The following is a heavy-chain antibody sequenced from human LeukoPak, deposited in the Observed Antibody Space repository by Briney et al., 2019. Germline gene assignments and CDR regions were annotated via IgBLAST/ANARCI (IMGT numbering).Heavy chain of an antibody. CDR3: AKDAQRGFDYSNSLEY. CDR2: IWSDGTNQ. V-gene: IGHV3-33*06. CDR1: QFRFPFSHYG. Sequence: GKSLTLSCVASQFRFPFSHYGMHWVRQAPGRGLEWAAVIWSDGTNQYYADSVKGRFTIYRDNSKNTVYLQMNSLRAEDTAVYFCAKDAQRGFDYSNSLEYWGQGTLVTVSS. D-gene: IGHD4-11*01. J-gene: IGHJ4*02.